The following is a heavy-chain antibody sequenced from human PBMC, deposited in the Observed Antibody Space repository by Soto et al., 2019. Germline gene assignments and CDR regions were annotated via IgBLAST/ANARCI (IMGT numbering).Heavy chain of an antibody. CDR1: GVTFSSYG. D-gene: IGHD1-26*01. CDR2: IRSDGDTT. Sequence: EMQVLESGGGLVQPGGSLRLSCAASGVTFSSYGMNWVRQAPGKGLEWVSGIRSDGDTTYNADSVKGRFTVSRDTSKNTVDLQMNSLRAEDTAVYYCAKGKGVGATPDGANCWGQGTLVTVSS. CDR3: AKGKGVGATPDGANC. V-gene: IGHV3-23*01. J-gene: IGHJ4*02.